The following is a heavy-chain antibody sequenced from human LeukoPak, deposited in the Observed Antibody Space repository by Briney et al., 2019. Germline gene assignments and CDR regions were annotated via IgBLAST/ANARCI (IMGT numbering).Heavy chain of an antibody. D-gene: IGHD5-24*01. CDR2: IYYSGST. V-gene: IGHV4-59*12. J-gene: IGHJ4*02. CDR3: ARGPRWLQSFDY. CDR1: GGSISSYY. Sequence: SETLSLTCAVSGGSISSYYWSWIRQPPGKGLEWIGYIYYSGSTNYNPSLKSRVTISVDTSKNQFSLKLSSVTAADTAVYYCARGPRWLQSFDYWGQGTLVTVSS.